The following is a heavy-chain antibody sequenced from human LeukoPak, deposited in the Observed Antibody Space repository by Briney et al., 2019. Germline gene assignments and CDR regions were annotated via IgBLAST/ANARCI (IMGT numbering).Heavy chain of an antibody. CDR1: GYSISSGYY. V-gene: IGHV4-38-2*02. Sequence: ETLSLTCTVSGYSISSGYYWGWIRQPPGKGLEWIGSIYHSGSTYYNPSLKSRVTISVDASKNQFSLKLSSVTAADTAVYYCARDLGDYVWGTYRLYYFDYWGQGTLVTVSS. J-gene: IGHJ4*02. CDR2: IYHSGST. D-gene: IGHD3-16*02. CDR3: ARDLGDYVWGTYRLYYFDY.